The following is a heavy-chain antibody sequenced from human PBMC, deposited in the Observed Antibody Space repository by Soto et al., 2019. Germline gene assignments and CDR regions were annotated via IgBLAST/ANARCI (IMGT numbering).Heavy chain of an antibody. CDR3: ARGDIVVVVHKGWFDP. J-gene: IGHJ5*02. CDR2: MNPNSGNT. Sequence: QVQLVQSGAEVKKPGASVKVSCKASGYTFTSYDINWVRQATGQGLEWMGWMNPNSGNTGYAQKCQGRVTMTRNTSISTAYMELSSLRSEEAAVYYCARGDIVVVVHKGWFDPWGQGTLVTVSS. D-gene: IGHD2-15*01. CDR1: GYTFTSYD. V-gene: IGHV1-8*01.